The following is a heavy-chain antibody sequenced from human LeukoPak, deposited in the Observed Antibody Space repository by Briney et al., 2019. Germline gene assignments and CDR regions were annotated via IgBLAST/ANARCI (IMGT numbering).Heavy chain of an antibody. D-gene: IGHD5-24*01. J-gene: IGHJ4*02. V-gene: IGHV3-23*01. CDR2: IISGGGT. CDR3: ARGGSRDGYNYPFFDY. CDR1: GFTFSTYA. Sequence: GGSLRLSCAASGFTFSTYAMSWVRQAPGKGLEWVSTIISGGGTSYADSVKGRFTISRDNSKNTVYMQMNSLRAEDTAVYYCARGGSRDGYNYPFFDYWGQGTLVTVSS.